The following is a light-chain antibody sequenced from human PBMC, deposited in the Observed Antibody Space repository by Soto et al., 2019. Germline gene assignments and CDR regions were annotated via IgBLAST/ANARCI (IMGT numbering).Light chain of an antibody. CDR2: DAS. J-gene: IGKJ1*01. Sequence: DIQITQSPFTLSASVGDRVTITCRASQSISSWLAWYQQKPGKAPKLLIYDASSLESGVPSRFSGSGSGTEFTLTISSLQPDDFATYYCQQYNSYSPTFGQGTKVDIK. V-gene: IGKV1-5*01. CDR1: QSISSW. CDR3: QQYNSYSPT.